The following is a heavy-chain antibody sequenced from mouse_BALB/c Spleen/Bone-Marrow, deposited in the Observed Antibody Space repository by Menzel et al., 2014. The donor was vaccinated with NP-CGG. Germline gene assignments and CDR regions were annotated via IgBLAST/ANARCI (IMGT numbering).Heavy chain of an antibody. J-gene: IGHJ1*01. D-gene: IGHD1-1*01. CDR2: IYPGDGSS. CDR3: ARGSSFSYWYFDV. CDR1: GYSFTSYY. Sequence: QVQLKHSGPELVKPGASVKMSCKASGYSFTSYYIHWVKQRPGQGLEWIGWIYPGDGSSKYNEKFKGKTTLTADKSSSTVYMLISSLTSEDSAIYFCARGSSFSYWYFDVWGAGTTVTVSS. V-gene: IGHV1S56*01.